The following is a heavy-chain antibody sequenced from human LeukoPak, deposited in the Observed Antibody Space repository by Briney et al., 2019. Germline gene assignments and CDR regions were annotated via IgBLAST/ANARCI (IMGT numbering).Heavy chain of an antibody. V-gene: IGHV4-59*11. CDR2: IYYSGST. J-gene: IGHJ4*02. CDR3: ARDAGGGCFDY. D-gene: IGHD3-16*01. CDR1: GGSISSHY. Sequence: SETLSLTCTVSGGSISSHYWSWIRQPPGKGLEWIGYIYYSGSTNYNPSVRSRVTISVDASKNQFSLNLSSVTAADTAVYYCARDAGGGCFDYWGQGTLVTVSS.